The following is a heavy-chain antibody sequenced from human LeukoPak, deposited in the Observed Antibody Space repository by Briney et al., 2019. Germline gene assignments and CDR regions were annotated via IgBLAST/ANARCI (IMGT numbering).Heavy chain of an antibody. D-gene: IGHD6-13*01. V-gene: IGHV3-73*01. CDR2: IRSKANSYAT. CDR3: TSRVAAAGSGGFDY. Sequence: GGSLRLSCAASGFTFSGSAMHWVRQASGKGLEWVGRIRSKANSYATAYAASVKGRFNISRDDSKNMAYLQMNSLKTEDTAVYYCTSRVAAAGSGGFDYWGQGTLVTVSS. CDR1: GFTFSGSA. J-gene: IGHJ4*02.